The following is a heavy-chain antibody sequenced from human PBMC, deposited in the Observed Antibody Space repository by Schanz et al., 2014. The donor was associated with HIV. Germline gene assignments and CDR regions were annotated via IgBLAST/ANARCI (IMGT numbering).Heavy chain of an antibody. V-gene: IGHV3-33*08. CDR1: GFTYRNXG. CDR2: LYYSFTNN. J-gene: IGHJ4*02. Sequence: VQLLESGGGLVQPGGSLRLSCAASGFTYRNXGMHFFLHSPFPFLSFFSLLYYSFTNNYYTYSVKGRFTISRDNSKNTLYLQMNSLRAEDTSVYYCARGFQGFDYWGQGTPVTVSS. D-gene: IGHD3-10*01. CDR3: ARGFQGFDY.